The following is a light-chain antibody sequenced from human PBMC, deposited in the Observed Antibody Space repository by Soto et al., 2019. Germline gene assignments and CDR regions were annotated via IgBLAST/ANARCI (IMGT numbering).Light chain of an antibody. CDR3: QQYGSSPFS. J-gene: IGKJ3*01. Sequence: IVLTQFPGTLSLSPGERATLTCRASQTVSSKSLAWYQQKSGQAPRLLIYGASNRATGIPDRFSGSGSGTDFTLTINRLEPEDFEVYYCQQYGSSPFSFGPGTKVDIK. CDR2: GAS. V-gene: IGKV3-20*01. CDR1: QTVSSKS.